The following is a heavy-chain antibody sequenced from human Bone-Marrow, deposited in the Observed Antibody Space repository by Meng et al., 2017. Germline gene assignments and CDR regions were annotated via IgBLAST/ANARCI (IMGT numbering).Heavy chain of an antibody. J-gene: IGHJ1*01. D-gene: IGHD6-19*01. CDR3: ARVRIDSSGWYSIQH. V-gene: IGHV4-39*07. CDR2: IYYSGST. CDR1: GGSISSSIYY. Sequence: HLLLPSSGPRLVKPSESPPRPCLFTGGSISSSIYYWGCIRQPPGKGLEWIGSIYYSGSTDCNPPLKSRVTISVDTSKNQFSLKLSSVTAADTAVYYCARVRIDSSGWYSIQHWGQGTLVTVSS.